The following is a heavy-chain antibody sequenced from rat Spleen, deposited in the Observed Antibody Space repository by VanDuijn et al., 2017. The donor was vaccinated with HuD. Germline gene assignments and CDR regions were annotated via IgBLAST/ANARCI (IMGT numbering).Heavy chain of an antibody. Sequence: EVQLVESGGGLMQPGRSLKLSCAASGFTFSHYYMAWVRQAPTKDLEWVASITTGGDHTYYRDSVKGRFTLSRDNAKNPLYLQMDSLRSDDKASYYCTRHGGYYSSEYVMDAWGQGASVTVSS. CDR1: GFTFSHYY. D-gene: IGHD1-1*01. CDR2: ITTGGDHT. J-gene: IGHJ4*01. V-gene: IGHV5-25*01. CDR3: TRHGGYYSSEYVMDA.